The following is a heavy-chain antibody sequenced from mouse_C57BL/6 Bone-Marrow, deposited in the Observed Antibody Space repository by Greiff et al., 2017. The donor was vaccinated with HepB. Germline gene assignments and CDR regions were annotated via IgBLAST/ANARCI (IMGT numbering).Heavy chain of an antibody. CDR1: GFTFSDYG. V-gene: IGHV5-17*01. CDR2: ISSGSSTI. Sequence: EVQLVESGGGLVKPGGSLKLSCAASGFTFSDYGMHWVRQAPEKGLEWVAYISSGSSTIYYADTVKGRFTISRDNAKNTLFLQMTSLRSEDTAMYYCARGTVVAEYYFDYWGQGTTLTVSS. CDR3: ARGTVVAEYYFDY. D-gene: IGHD1-1*01. J-gene: IGHJ2*01.